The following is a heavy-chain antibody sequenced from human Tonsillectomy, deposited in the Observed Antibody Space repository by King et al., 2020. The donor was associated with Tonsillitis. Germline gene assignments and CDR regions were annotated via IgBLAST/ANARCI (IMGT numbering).Heavy chain of an antibody. CDR1: GFPFSGPA. CDR2: IRTKPNRYAT. V-gene: IGHV3-73*02. D-gene: IGHD4-17*01. CDR3: TRFAAPEYGDYGDY. J-gene: IGHJ4*02. Sequence: VQLVESGGGSVQPGGSLKLSWAASGFPFSGPAMHWVRQTSGKGLEWVGRIRTKPNRYATAYAASVTGRFTISRDDSKDTAYLQMNSLKTEDTAVYYCTRFAAPEYGDYGDYWGQGTLVTVSS.